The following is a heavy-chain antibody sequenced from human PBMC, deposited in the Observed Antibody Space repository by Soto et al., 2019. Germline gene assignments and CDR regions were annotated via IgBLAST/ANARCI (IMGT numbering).Heavy chain of an antibody. D-gene: IGHD6-19*01. CDR1: GDSFSFYY. CDR2: VYSSGST. CDR3: ARVGEAAVVFDF. V-gene: IGHV4-59*01. Sequence: QVQLQESGPGLVKPSETLSLTCTVSGDSFSFYYWSWIRQPPGKGLEWIGYVYSSGSTIYNPSLTSRATISMDTSNSQSFLKLDSVTAADTAVYFCARVGEAAVVFDFWGRGTLVAVSS. J-gene: IGHJ4*02.